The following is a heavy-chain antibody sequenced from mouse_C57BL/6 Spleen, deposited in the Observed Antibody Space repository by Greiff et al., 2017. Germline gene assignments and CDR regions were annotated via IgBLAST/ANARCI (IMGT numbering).Heavy chain of an antibody. CDR2: IRNKANGYTT. CDR3: ARGRGSYDAMDY. V-gene: IGHV7-3*01. CDR1: GFTFTDYY. Sequence: EVKLVESGGGLVQPGGSLSLSCAASGFTFTDYYMSWVRQPPGKALEWLGFIRNKANGYTTEYSASVKGRFTISRDNSQSILYLQMNALRAEDSATYYCARGRGSYDAMDYWGQGTSVTVSS. D-gene: IGHD1-1*02. J-gene: IGHJ4*01.